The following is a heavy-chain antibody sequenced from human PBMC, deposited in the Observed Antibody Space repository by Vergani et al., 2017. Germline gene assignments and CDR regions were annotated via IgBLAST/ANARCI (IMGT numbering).Heavy chain of an antibody. D-gene: IGHD4-11*01. CDR3: ARVNTETNGHLYYYYYMDV. CDR1: GGSFTSYH. V-gene: IGHV4-34*01. Sequence: QVQLQQWGGGLLKPSETLSLTCVVNGGSFTSYHWTWIRQSPGEGLEWVGDIDHTGRHYYNPSLKSRLTMSVDKSRNQFSLTLNSVTATDTAIYFCARVNTETNGHLYYYYYMDVWGQGTAVTVS. CDR2: IDHTGRH. J-gene: IGHJ6*03.